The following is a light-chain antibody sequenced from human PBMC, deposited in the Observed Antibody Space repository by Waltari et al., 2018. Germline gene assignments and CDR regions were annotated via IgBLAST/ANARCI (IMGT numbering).Light chain of an antibody. CDR1: QCISNY. CDR2: AAS. Sequence: IQMTKAPPSLSASVGHRVTITCRASQCISNYLDVYQQNPGKVPKLLIHAASILQSGVPSRFSGSGSGTDFPLTISSLQPEDVATYYCKNYNSAPLTFGGGTKVEI. V-gene: IGKV1-27*01. J-gene: IGKJ4*01. CDR3: KNYNSAPLT.